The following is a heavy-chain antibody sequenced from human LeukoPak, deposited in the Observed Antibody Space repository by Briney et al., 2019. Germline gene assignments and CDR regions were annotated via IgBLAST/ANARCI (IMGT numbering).Heavy chain of an antibody. CDR1: DYIFTSYG. D-gene: IGHD3-10*01. V-gene: IGHV1-18*01. CDR2: ISTYNGKT. Sequence: ASVTVSFKSSDYIFTSYGITWGRQPPGQGLEWMGGISTYNGKTEYAQKFEGRATRTTDTSTTTAYMELRRLRSDDTAVYSCARDLGEKVTVGIMVGGVIPLNMDVWGQGTTVTVSS. CDR3: ARDLGEKVTVGIMVGGVIPLNMDV. J-gene: IGHJ6*02.